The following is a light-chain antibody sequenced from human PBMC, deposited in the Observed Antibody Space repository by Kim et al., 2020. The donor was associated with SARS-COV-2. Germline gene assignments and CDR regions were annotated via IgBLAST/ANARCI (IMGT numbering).Light chain of an antibody. CDR1: QSLVFSDGKTY. V-gene: IGKV2-30*01. Sequence: DVIMTQSPISLPVTLGQPASISCRSSQSLVFSDGKTYLNWFHQRPGQSPRRLIYKVSNRDSGVPDRFSGSGSGTDFTLKISRVEAEDVGVYYCMYGTHWPPSFTFGGGTKVDIK. J-gene: IGKJ4*01. CDR2: KVS. CDR3: MYGTHWPPSFT.